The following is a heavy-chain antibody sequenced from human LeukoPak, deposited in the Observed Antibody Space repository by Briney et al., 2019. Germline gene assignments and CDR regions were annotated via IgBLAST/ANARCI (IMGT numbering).Heavy chain of an antibody. CDR1: GYTFTDYY. CDR2: INPKSAGT. D-gene: IGHD2-15*01. Sequence: ASVKVSCKASGYTFTDYYMHWVRQAPGQGLEWMGWINPKSAGTNYAQKFQGRVTMTRDTSISTAYMELSSLRSDDTAMYFCARDLSWCSGVNCYHLYCFDYWGQGTLVTVSS. J-gene: IGHJ4*02. V-gene: IGHV1-2*02. CDR3: ARDLSWCSGVNCYHLYCFDY.